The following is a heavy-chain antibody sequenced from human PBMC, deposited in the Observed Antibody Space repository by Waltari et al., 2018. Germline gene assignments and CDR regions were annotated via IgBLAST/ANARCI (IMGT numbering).Heavy chain of an antibody. CDR3: ARERNYYGSGSQY. CDR1: GGSISSSSYY. V-gene: IGHV4-39*02. Sequence: QLQLQESGPGLVKPSETLSLTCTVPGGSISSSSYYWGWIRQPPGKGLEWIGSIYYSGSTYYNPSLKSRVTISVDTSKIQFSLKLSSVTAADTAVYYCARERNYYGSGSQYWGQGTLVTVSS. CDR2: IYYSGST. J-gene: IGHJ4*02. D-gene: IGHD3-10*01.